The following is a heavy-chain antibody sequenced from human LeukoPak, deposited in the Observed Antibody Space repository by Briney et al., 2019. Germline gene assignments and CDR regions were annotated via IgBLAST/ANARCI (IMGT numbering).Heavy chain of an antibody. CDR2: IKHDESER. CDR3: ARVLWNGDYPRFDY. V-gene: IGHV3-7*01. CDR1: GFTFSRYW. Sequence: GGSLRLSFTGSGFTFSRYWMSLLRQAPGKGLEWVANIKHDESERYYVDSVEGRFTISRDNAENSVSLQMNSLRVEDTAVYYCARVLWNGDYPRFDYWGQGTLVTVSS. D-gene: IGHD4-17*01. J-gene: IGHJ4*02.